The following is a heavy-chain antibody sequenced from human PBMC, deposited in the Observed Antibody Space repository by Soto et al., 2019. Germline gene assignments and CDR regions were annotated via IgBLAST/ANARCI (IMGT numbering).Heavy chain of an antibody. CDR2: IIPLFGTT. J-gene: IGHJ6*02. CDR3: AAELGFGKLSVV. CDR1: GDTFKNCV. D-gene: IGHD3-10*01. V-gene: IGHV1-69*01. Sequence: QVQVVQSGVEVRRPGSSVKVSCKASGDTFKNCVISWVRQAPGQGLEWMGGIIPLFGTTDFAQGFQGRLTITTDESTTTAYMELNRLRSEDTATYYCAAELGFGKLSVVWGQGTTVIVS.